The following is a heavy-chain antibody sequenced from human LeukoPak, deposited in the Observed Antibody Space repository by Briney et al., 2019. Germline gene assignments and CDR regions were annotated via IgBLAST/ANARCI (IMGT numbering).Heavy chain of an antibody. J-gene: IGHJ4*02. D-gene: IGHD3-22*01. V-gene: IGHV4-59*08. CDR2: IYYSGST. CDR3: ARVYYDSSNYYYVLS. CDR1: GGSLTSYY. Sequence: SETLSLTCTVSGGSLTSYYRSWLRQPPGKGLEWIGYIYYSGSTYYNPSLKSRVTISVETSKNQFSLRLSSVTAADTAVYYCARVYYDSSNYYYVLSWGQGTLVTVSS.